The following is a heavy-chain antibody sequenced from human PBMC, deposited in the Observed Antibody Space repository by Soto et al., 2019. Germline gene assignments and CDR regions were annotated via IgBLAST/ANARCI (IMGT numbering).Heavy chain of an antibody. CDR3: ASFPSSSPFSQHYYYYYGMDV. CDR1: GGTFSSYA. V-gene: IGHV1-69*01. D-gene: IGHD6-6*01. J-gene: IGHJ6*02. Sequence: QVQLVQSGAEVKKPGSSVKVSCKASGGTFSSYAISWVRQAPGQGLEWMGGIIPIFGTANYAQKFQGRVTITPDESTSTAYMELSSLRSEDTAVYYCASFPSSSPFSQHYYYYYGMDVWGQGTTVTVSS. CDR2: IIPIFGTA.